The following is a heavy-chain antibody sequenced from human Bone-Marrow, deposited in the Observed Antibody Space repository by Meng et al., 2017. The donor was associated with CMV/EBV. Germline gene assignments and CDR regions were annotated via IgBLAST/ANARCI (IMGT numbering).Heavy chain of an antibody. D-gene: IGHD1-26*01. Sequence: YTCMLSGTTWVPQAPGRGLGGMGGIRIYSGKKNYAANLQGSAPITTDTSTSTAYMELRGLTSGDTSVYYCARGKTQRGGSNYVRYLHHWGQGTLVTVSS. CDR3: ARGKTQRGGSNYVRYLHH. CDR1: YTCMLSG. V-gene: IGHV1-18*01. J-gene: IGHJ1*01. CDR2: IRIYSGKK.